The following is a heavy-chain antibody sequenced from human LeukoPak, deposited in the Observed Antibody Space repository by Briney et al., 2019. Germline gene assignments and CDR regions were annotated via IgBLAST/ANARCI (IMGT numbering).Heavy chain of an antibody. Sequence: GESLKISCQVSGYSFTSYWIGWVRQMPGKGLEWMGIIYPGDSDTRYSPSFQGQVTISADKSISTAYLQWSSLKASDTAMYYCARRSYCGGDCYSAPRAFDIWGQGTMVTVSS. CDR1: GYSFTSYW. V-gene: IGHV5-51*01. J-gene: IGHJ3*02. CDR3: ARRSYCGGDCYSAPRAFDI. D-gene: IGHD2-21*01. CDR2: IYPGDSDT.